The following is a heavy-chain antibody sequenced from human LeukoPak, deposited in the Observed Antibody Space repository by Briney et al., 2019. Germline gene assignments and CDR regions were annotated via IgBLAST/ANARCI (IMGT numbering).Heavy chain of an antibody. J-gene: IGHJ5*01. V-gene: IGHV3-7*01. Sequence: GGSLGLSCAASGLTFNNAWMSWVRQAPGKGLEWVATIKPDGSEKYHVDSVSGRFTISRDNTNDSLFLQMNSLRVDDTAVYYCVRGGAYWTVSWGQGTLVNVS. CDR2: IKPDGSEK. CDR1: GLTFNNAW. CDR3: VRGGAYWTVS.